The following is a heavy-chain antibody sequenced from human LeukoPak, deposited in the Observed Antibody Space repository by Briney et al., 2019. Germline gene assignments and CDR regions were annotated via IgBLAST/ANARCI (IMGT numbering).Heavy chain of an antibody. CDR1: GFTFSSYA. CDR3: AKSLGPRGAFDI. V-gene: IGHV3-23*01. CDR2: ISGSGGST. D-gene: IGHD3-16*01. J-gene: IGHJ3*02. Sequence: TGGSLRLSCAASGFTFSSYAMSWVRQAPGKGLEWVSAISGSGGSTYYADSVKGRFIISRDNSKNTLYLQMNSLRAEDTAVYYCAKSLGPRGAFDIWGQGTMVTVSS.